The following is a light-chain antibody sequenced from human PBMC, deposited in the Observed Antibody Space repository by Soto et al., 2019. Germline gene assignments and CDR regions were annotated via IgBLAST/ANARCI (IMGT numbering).Light chain of an antibody. CDR1: QSVSSSY. J-gene: IGKJ4*01. CDR3: QQYYTWPIT. V-gene: IGKV3-20*01. Sequence: EIVLTQSPGTLSLSPGERATLSCRASQSVSSSYLAWYQQKPGQAPSLLIYGASSRATGIPDRFSGSGSGTEFTLTISSLQSEDCAIYYCQQYYTWPITFGGGTKV. CDR2: GAS.